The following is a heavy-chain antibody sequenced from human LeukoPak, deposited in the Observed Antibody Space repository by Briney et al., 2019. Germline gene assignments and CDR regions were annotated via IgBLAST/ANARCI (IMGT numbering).Heavy chain of an antibody. D-gene: IGHD5-18*01. Sequence: SETLSLTCTVSGGSVRSATYYWSWIRQPPGKGLEWIGYLSHSGYTTYNPSLKSRVTMSVDTSKNYLSLKLTSMTAADTALYYCARSGYIYGADAFDIWGQGTMVSVSS. V-gene: IGHV4-61*03. CDR3: ARSGYIYGADAFDI. J-gene: IGHJ3*02. CDR1: GGSVRSATYY. CDR2: LSHSGYT.